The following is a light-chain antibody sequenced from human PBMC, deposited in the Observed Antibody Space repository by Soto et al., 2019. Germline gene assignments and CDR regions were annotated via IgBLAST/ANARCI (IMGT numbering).Light chain of an antibody. CDR1: QSISSW. J-gene: IGKJ1*01. CDR2: KAS. Sequence: DIQMTQSPSTLSASVGDRVTITCRASQSISSWLAWYQQKPGKALKLLIYKASSLESGVPSRFSGSGSGTEFTLTISSLQPDDFATYYCQQYNSYAWTFGQGTGGYQ. CDR3: QQYNSYAWT. V-gene: IGKV1-5*03.